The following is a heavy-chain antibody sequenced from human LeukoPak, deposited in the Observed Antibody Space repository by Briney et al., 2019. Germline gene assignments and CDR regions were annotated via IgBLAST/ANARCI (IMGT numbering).Heavy chain of an antibody. Sequence: GGSLRLSCAPSEFSLNMYNTQWVRQAPGKGLEWVSSIGGGSNYIYYADSVKGRFTISRDNAKNSLYLQMNSLRADDTAVHYLAREMAATYDAFDIWGQGTMVTVSS. CDR3: AREMAATYDAFDI. J-gene: IGHJ3*02. CDR2: IGGGSNYI. V-gene: IGHV3-21*01. D-gene: IGHD5-24*01. CDR1: EFSLNMYN.